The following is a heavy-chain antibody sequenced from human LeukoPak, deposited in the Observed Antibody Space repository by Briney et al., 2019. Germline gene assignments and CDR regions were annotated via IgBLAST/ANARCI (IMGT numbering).Heavy chain of an antibody. V-gene: IGHV3-30*18. D-gene: IGHD3-9*01. CDR2: ISYDGSNK. Sequence: GGSLRLSCAASGFTFSSYGMHWVRQAPGKGLEWVAVISYDGSNKYYADSVKGRFTISRDNSKNTLYLQMNSLRAEDTAVYYCAKVFGLTGFYHFDYWGQGTLVTVSS. CDR3: AKVFGLTGFYHFDY. CDR1: GFTFSSYG. J-gene: IGHJ4*02.